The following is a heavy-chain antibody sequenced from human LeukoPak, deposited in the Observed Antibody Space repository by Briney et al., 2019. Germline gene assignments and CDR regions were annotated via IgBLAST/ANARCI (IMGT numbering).Heavy chain of an antibody. J-gene: IGHJ4*02. V-gene: IGHV3-33*01. CDR2: IWYDGGKE. D-gene: IGHD3-22*01. CDR1: GFTFRSYG. Sequence: GGSLRLSCAASGFTFRSYGMHWVRQAPGKGPEWVAVIWYDGGKEYYADSVKGRFTISRGNSKNTLYLQMNSLRAEDTAVYYCASGTDSSGYYPFDYWGQGTLVTVSS. CDR3: ASGTDSSGYYPFDY.